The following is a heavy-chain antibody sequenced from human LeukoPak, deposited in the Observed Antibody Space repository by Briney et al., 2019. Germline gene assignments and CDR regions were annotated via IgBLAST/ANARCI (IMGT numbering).Heavy chain of an antibody. V-gene: IGHV1-18*01. Sequence: GASVKVSCKASGYTFTSYGISWVRQAPGQGLEWMGWISAYNGNTNYAQKLQGRVTMTTDTSTSTAYRELRSLRSDDTAVYYCARVGIVVVVAATPVFDPWGQGTLVTVSS. CDR1: GYTFTSYG. J-gene: IGHJ5*02. CDR2: ISAYNGNT. D-gene: IGHD2-15*01. CDR3: ARVGIVVVVAATPVFDP.